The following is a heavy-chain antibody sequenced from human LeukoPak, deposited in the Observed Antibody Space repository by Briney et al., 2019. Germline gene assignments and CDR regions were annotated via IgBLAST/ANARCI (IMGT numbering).Heavy chain of an antibody. Sequence: GGSLRLSCEASEFTFSSYSINWVRQAPGKGLEWVSSISSSSSYIYYADSVKGRFTISRDNVNNSLYLQMSSLRAEDTAVYYCARDSGAGGYYYYNMDVWGEGTTVTVSS. D-gene: IGHD3-10*01. CDR2: ISSSSSYI. CDR1: EFTFSSYS. V-gene: IGHV3-21*01. CDR3: ARDSGAGGYYYYNMDV. J-gene: IGHJ6*03.